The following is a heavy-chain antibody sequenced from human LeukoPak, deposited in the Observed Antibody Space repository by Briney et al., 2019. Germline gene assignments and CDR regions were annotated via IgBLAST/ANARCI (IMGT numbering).Heavy chain of an antibody. J-gene: IGHJ4*02. D-gene: IGHD6-13*01. CDR3: ARPNTDAAGYYFDY. CDR2: INTYGGST. V-gene: IGHV1-18*01. Sequence: EASVKASCKASGYTFISYGVSWVRQAPGQGLEWMGWINTYGGSTNYAQNLQGRVTVTTDTSTTTVYMELRSLRSDDTAVYYCARPNTDAAGYYFDYWGQGTLVTVSS. CDR1: GYTFISYG.